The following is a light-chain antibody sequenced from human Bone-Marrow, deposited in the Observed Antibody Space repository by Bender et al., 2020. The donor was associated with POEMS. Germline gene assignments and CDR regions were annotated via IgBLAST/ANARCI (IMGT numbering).Light chain of an antibody. CDR3: SAWDDSLSGWV. J-gene: IGLJ3*02. Sequence: QSVVTQPPSLSEAPRQRVTISCSGSSSNIGNHGVNWYQQLPGTAPKLLIYSNNQRPSGVPDRISGSTSGTSASLAISGLQSADEAFYYCSAWDDSLSGWVFGGGTKLTVL. V-gene: IGLV1-44*01. CDR1: SSNIGNHG. CDR2: SNN.